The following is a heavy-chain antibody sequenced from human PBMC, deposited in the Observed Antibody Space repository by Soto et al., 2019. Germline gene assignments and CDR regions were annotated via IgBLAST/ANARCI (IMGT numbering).Heavy chain of an antibody. CDR2: IIPIFGTA. CDR3: ARDRDGYNLSWYFDL. Sequence: QVQLVQSGAEVKKPWSSVKVSCKASGGTFSSYAITWVRQAPGQGLEWMGGIIPIFGTANYAQKFQGRVTITADESTSTAYMELSSLRSEDTAVYYCARDRDGYNLSWYFDLWGRGTLVTVSS. D-gene: IGHD5-12*01. J-gene: IGHJ2*01. CDR1: GGTFSSYA. V-gene: IGHV1-69*12.